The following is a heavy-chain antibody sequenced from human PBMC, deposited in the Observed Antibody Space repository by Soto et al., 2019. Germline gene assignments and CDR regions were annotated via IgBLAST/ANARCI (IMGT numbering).Heavy chain of an antibody. D-gene: IGHD6-19*01. CDR2: INPNSGGT. CDR1: GYTFTGYY. Sequence: ASVKVSCKASGYTFTGYYMHWVRQAPGQGLEWMGWINPNSGGTNYAQKFQGWVTMTRDTSISTAYMELSRLRSDDTAVYYCGRGARSVAGNDYYYGMDVWGQGTTVTVSS. V-gene: IGHV1-2*04. J-gene: IGHJ6*02. CDR3: GRGARSVAGNDYYYGMDV.